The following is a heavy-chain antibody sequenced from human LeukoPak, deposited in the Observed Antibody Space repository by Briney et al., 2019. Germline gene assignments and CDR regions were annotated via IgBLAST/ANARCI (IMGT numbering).Heavy chain of an antibody. J-gene: IGHJ6*03. CDR2: VSPTSGKT. CDR3: ARGRYHWNKVGYYYLDV. V-gene: IGHV1-8*03. D-gene: IGHD1/OR15-1a*01. CDR1: GYTFTHYD. Sequence: GASVRVSCQASGYTFTHYDFNWVRQAPGQGLVWMGWVSPTSGKTEYDPDFQDRIIITRDASTRTVFMELSSLRSDDTAVYYCARGRYHWNKVGYYYLDVWGKGTTVIVSS.